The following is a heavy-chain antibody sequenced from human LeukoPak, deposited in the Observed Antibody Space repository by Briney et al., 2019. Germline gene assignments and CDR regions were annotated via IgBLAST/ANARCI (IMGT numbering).Heavy chain of an antibody. J-gene: IGHJ4*02. V-gene: IGHV1-2*02. Sequence: GASVKVSCKASGYTFTSYYMHWVRQAPGQGLEWMGWINPNSGGTNYAQKFQGRVTMTRDTSISTAYMELSRLRSDDTAVYYCARDVATGKYYFDYWGQGTLVTVSS. D-gene: IGHD5-12*01. CDR1: GYTFTSYY. CDR3: ARDVATGKYYFDY. CDR2: INPNSGGT.